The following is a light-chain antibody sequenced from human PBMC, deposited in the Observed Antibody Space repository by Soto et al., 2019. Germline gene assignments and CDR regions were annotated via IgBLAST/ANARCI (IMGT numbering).Light chain of an antibody. J-gene: IGLJ2*01. CDR1: RGSIASNY. Sequence: NFMLTQPHSVSESPGKTVTVSCTGNRGSIASNYVQWYQQRPGSAPTTVIYKDNHRPSGVPDRFSGSIDSSSNSASLTISGLKTEDEADYYCQSYDSTTVVFGGGTQLTVL. CDR3: QSYDSTTVV. V-gene: IGLV6-57*02. CDR2: KDN.